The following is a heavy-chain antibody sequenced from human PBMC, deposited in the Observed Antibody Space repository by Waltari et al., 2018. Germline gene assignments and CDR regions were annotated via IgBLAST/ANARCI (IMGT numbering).Heavy chain of an antibody. CDR2: IWYDGSNK. J-gene: IGHJ4*02. Sequence: QVQLVESGGGVVQPGRSLRLSCAASGFTFSSYGMHWVRQAPGKGLEWVAVIWYDGSNKYYADSVKGRFTISRDNSKNTLYLQMNSLRAEDTAVYYCARGIAVAGTPCADYWGQGTLVTVSS. D-gene: IGHD6-19*01. CDR3: ARGIAVAGTPCADY. CDR1: GFTFSSYG. V-gene: IGHV3-33*01.